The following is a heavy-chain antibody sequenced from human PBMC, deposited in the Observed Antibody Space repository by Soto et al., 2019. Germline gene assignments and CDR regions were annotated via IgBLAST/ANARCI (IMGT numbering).Heavy chain of an antibody. CDR2: FSSTGST. CDR3: ARGGGSPYHNHEFDF. J-gene: IGHJ4*02. Sequence: QVQLQESGPGLVKPSETLSLTCAVSGASITYYYWNWIRQPPGRGLEWIVSFSSTGSTVYNPSLRNRVTISLDTSKNQFSLTLNSVTAADTAVYYCARGGGSPYHNHEFDFWGQGTLVTVSS. CDR1: GASITYYY. V-gene: IGHV4-59*01. D-gene: IGHD6-13*01.